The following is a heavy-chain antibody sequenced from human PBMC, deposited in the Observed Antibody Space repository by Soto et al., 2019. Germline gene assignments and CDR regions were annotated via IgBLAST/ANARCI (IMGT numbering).Heavy chain of an antibody. Sequence: GWSLRLSCAASGFTFSSYAMSWVRQAPGKGLEWVSAISGSGGSTYYADSVKGRFTISRDNSKNTLYLQMNSLRAEDTAVYYCATNWNEALFCDYWGQGTLVTVYS. CDR3: ATNWNEALFCDY. CDR1: GFTFSSYA. D-gene: IGHD1-1*01. J-gene: IGHJ4*02. CDR2: ISGSGGST. V-gene: IGHV3-23*01.